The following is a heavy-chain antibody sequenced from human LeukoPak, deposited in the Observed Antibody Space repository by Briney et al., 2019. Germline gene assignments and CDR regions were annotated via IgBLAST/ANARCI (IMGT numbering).Heavy chain of an antibody. CDR2: VYSSGVG. CDR3: AREEFLHEIDSSGYFVY. J-gene: IGHJ4*02. D-gene: IGHD3-22*01. Sequence: SETLSLTCTVSGGSITGYYWNWIRQPAGQGLEWLGRVYSSGVGNYNPSLTSRVTMSVDTSKNQFSLKLPSLTAADTAVYYCAREEFLHEIDSSGYFVYWGQGTLVTVSS. CDR1: GGSITGYY. V-gene: IGHV4-4*07.